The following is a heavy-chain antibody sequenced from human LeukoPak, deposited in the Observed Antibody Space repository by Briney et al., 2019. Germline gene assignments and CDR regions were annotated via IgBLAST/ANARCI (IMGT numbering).Heavy chain of an antibody. J-gene: IGHJ4*02. D-gene: IGHD6-6*01. CDR2: IKADGGEK. Sequence: SGGSLRLSCAASGFTFSSYSMNWVRQAPGKGLEWVAKIKADGGEKDHVASVKGRFTISRDNAKNSLYLQMNSLRVEDTAVYYRARGGAARPDFWGQGTLVTVSS. CDR1: GFTFSSYS. V-gene: IGHV3-7*01. CDR3: ARGGAARPDF.